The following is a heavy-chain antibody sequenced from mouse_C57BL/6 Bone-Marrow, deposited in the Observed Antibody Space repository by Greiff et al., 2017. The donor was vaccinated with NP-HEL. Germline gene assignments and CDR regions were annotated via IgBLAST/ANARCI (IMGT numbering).Heavy chain of an antibody. CDR2: IDPENGDT. CDR1: GFNIKDYY. J-gene: IGHJ2*01. CDR3: TSITTVAAYYIDY. D-gene: IGHD1-1*01. V-gene: IGHV14-4*01. Sequence: EVQLQQSGAELVRPGASVKFSCTASGFNIKDYYMYWVKQRPEQGLEWIGWIDPENGDTEYDSKFQGKATITADTSSNTAYLQLSSLTSEDTAVYYCTSITTVAAYYIDYWGKGTTLTVSS.